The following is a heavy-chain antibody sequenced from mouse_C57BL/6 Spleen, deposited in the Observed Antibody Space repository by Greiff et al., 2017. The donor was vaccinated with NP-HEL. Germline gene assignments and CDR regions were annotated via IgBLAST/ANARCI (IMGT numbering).Heavy chain of an antibody. J-gene: IGHJ2*01. CDR1: GYTFTSYC. CDR2: INPSSGYT. CDR3: ARSEVVYDYDDFDY. V-gene: IGHV1-7*01. Sequence: VQLQQSGAELAKPGASVKLSCTASGYTFTSYCMHWVKQRPGQGLEWIGYINPSSGYTKYNQKFKDKATLTADKSSSTAYMQLSSLTYEDSAVYYCARSEVVYDYDDFDYWGQGTTLTVSS. D-gene: IGHD2-4*01.